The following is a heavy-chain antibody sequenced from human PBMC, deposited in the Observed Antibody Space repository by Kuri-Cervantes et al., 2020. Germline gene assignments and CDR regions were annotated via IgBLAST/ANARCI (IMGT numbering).Heavy chain of an antibody. CDR1: GFTFSSYA. Sequence: GESMKISCAASGFTFSSYAMSWVRQAPGKGLEWVSAISGSGGSTYYADSVKGRFTISSDNSKNTLYLQMNSLRAEDTAVYYCASGSSGYYGVYYWGQGTLVTVSS. CDR2: ISGSGGST. CDR3: ASGSSGYYGVYY. J-gene: IGHJ4*02. D-gene: IGHD3-22*01. V-gene: IGHV3-23*01.